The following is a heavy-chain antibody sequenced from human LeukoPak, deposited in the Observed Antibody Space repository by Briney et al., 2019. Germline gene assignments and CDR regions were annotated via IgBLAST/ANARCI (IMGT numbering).Heavy chain of an antibody. CDR1: GYTFTNYT. CDR3: ARDSVYSSGWYFDY. J-gene: IGHJ4*02. CDR2: IDTNTGNP. Sequence: ASVKVSCKASGYTFTNYTLNWVRQAPGQGLEWMGWIDTNTGNPTYAQGFIGRFVFSLDTSVTTAYLQISSLKAEDTAVYYCARDSVYSSGWYFDYWGQGTLVTVSS. D-gene: IGHD6-19*01. V-gene: IGHV7-4-1*02.